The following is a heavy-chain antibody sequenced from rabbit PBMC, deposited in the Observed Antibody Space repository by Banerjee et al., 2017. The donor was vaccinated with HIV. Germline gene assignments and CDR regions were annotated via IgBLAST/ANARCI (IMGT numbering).Heavy chain of an antibody. J-gene: IGHJ4*01. CDR2: IHTGSGGT. D-gene: IGHD8-1*01. CDR1: GFSFSSNYW. Sequence: QQQLVESGGGLVKPGASLTLTCKASGFSFSSNYWMCWVRQAPGKGLEWIGCIHTGSGGTYYASWAKGRFTISKTSSTTVTLQLNSLTAADTATYFCARSTSYSLALWGPGTLVTVS. V-gene: IGHV1S45*01. CDR3: ARSTSYSLAL.